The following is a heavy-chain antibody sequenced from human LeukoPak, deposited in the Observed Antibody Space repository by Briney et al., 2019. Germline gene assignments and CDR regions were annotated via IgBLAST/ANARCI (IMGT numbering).Heavy chain of an antibody. J-gene: IGHJ3*02. CDR3: AKDICGRCYGSAFDI. D-gene: IGHD2-2*01. CDR1: GFTFSSYA. V-gene: IGHV3-23*01. CDR2: ISGSGGST. Sequence: GGSLRLSCAASGFTFSSYAMSWVRQAPGKGLEWVSAISGSGGSTYYADSVKGRFTISRDNSKNTLYPQMNSLRAEDTAVYYCAKDICGRCYGSAFDIWGQGTMVTVSS.